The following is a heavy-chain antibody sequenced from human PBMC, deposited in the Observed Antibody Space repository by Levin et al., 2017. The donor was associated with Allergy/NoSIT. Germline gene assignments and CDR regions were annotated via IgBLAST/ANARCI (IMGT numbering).Heavy chain of an antibody. CDR2: IYVTGST. CDR3: ARGLEGLSSYKPCCYMDV. V-gene: IGHV4-61*02. D-gene: IGHD3-3*01. J-gene: IGHJ6*03. Sequence: SETLSLTCSVSGDSISRGFYYWSWIRQPAGEGLEWIGRIYVTGSTTYSPSLKSRVTISLDSSKDQVPLKINSVTAADTAVYYCARGLEGLSSYKPCCYMDVWGKGTTVTVSS. CDR1: GDSISRGFYY.